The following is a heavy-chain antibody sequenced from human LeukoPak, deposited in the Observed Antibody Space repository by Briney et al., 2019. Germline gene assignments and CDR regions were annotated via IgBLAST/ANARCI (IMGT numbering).Heavy chain of an antibody. J-gene: IGHJ3*02. CDR1: GYTFTNYY. V-gene: IGHV1-46*01. Sequence: ASVKVSCKASGYTFTNYYIHWVRQAPGQGLEWMGLINPSGGNTNYAQNFQGRVTMTRDTSTSTVYMGLSSLRSEDTAVYYCARVRDGYNDAYDIWGQGTMVTVPS. CDR3: ARVRDGYNDAYDI. D-gene: IGHD5-24*01. CDR2: INPSGGNT.